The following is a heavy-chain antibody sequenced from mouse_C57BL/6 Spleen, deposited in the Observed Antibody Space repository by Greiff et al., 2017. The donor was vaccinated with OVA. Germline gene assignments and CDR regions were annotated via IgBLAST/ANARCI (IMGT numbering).Heavy chain of an antibody. V-gene: IGHV1-26*01. Sequence: EVQLQQSGPELVKPGASVKISCKASGYTFTDYYMNWVKQSHGKSLEWIGDINPNNGGTSYNQKFKGKATLTVDKSSSTAYMELRSLTSEDSAVYYCARERGTGTVFDYWGQGTTLTVSS. D-gene: IGHD4-1*01. CDR2: INPNNGGT. J-gene: IGHJ2*01. CDR1: GYTFTDYY. CDR3: ARERGTGTVFDY.